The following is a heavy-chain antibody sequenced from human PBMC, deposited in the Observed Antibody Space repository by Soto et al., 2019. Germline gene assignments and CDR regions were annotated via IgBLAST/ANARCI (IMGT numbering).Heavy chain of an antibody. CDR2: ISAYNGNT. D-gene: IGHD6-6*01. J-gene: IGHJ6*03. V-gene: IGHV1-18*01. Sequence: ASVKVSCKASGYAFTSYGISWVRQAPGQGLEWMGWISAYNGNTNYAQKLQGRVTMTTDTSTSTAYMELRSLRSDDTAVYYCAVAARGHYHYYYMDVWGKGTTVTVSS. CDR3: AVAARGHYHYYYMDV. CDR1: GYAFTSYG.